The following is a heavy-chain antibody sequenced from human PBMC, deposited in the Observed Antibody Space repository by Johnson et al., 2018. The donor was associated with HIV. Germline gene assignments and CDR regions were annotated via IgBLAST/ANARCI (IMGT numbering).Heavy chain of an antibody. V-gene: IGHV3-9*01. D-gene: IGHD3-22*01. J-gene: IGHJ3*02. Sequence: VEAGGGLVQPGRSLRLSCAASGFTVSSNYMSWVRQAPGKGLEWVSGISRNSGSIGYADCLPGRFTIARENAKNTLYLQMNSLRAEDTALYYCAKDQGWAIRTYYYDSSAPSGAFDILGQGTMVNVSP. CDR2: ISRNSGSI. CDR3: AKDQGWAIRTYYYDSSAPSGAFDI. CDR1: GFTVSSNY.